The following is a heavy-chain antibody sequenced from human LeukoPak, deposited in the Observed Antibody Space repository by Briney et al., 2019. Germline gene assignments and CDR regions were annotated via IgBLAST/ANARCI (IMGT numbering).Heavy chain of an antibody. CDR3: ARDPARYCSGGNCYSWEL. CDR1: GGTFSRYA. V-gene: IGHV1-69*13. Sequence: GAAVKVSCKASGGTFSRYAINWVRQSPGQGLEWMGGIIPIFGATNYAQKFQGRVTITADESTSTAYMELSSLKSEDTAVYYCARDPARYCSGGNCYSWELWGQGTLVTVSS. CDR2: IIPIFGAT. D-gene: IGHD2-15*01. J-gene: IGHJ4*02.